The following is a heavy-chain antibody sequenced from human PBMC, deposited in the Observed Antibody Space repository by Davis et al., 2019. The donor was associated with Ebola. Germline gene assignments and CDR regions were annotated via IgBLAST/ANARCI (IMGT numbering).Heavy chain of an antibody. CDR1: GGSISSYY. J-gene: IGHJ4*02. V-gene: IGHV4-4*07. D-gene: IGHD3-22*01. CDR2: IYTSGST. Sequence: PSETLSLTCTVSGGSISSYYWSWIRQPAGKGLEWIGHIYTSGSTNYNPSLKSRVTISVDTSKNQFSLKLSSVTAADTAVYYCARARTMIVVVEPYDYWGQGTLVTVSS. CDR3: ARARTMIVVVEPYDY.